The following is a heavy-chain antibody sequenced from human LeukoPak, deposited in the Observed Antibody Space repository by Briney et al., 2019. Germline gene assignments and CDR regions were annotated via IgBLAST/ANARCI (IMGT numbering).Heavy chain of an antibody. V-gene: IGHV1-46*01. Sequence: ASVKVSCKASGYTFTSYYMHWVRQAPGQGLEWMGIINPSGGSTSYAQKFQGRVTITADESTSTAYMELSSLRSEDTAVYYCASSWFGETHPWYFDYWGQGTLVTVSS. J-gene: IGHJ4*02. CDR2: INPSGGST. CDR1: GYTFTSYY. D-gene: IGHD3-10*01. CDR3: ASSWFGETHPWYFDY.